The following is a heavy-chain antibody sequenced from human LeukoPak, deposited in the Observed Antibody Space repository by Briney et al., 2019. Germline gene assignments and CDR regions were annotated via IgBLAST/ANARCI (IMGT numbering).Heavy chain of an antibody. V-gene: IGHV3-33*08. CDR2: IWYDGSNK. CDR3: ARRGHSSGWYYFDY. Sequence: GGSLRLSCAASGFTFSSYGMHWVRQAPGKGLEWVAVIWYDGSNKYYADSVKGRFTISRDNAKNSLYLQMNSLRAEDTAVYYCARRGHSSGWYYFDYWGQGTLVTVSS. D-gene: IGHD6-19*01. J-gene: IGHJ4*02. CDR1: GFTFSSYG.